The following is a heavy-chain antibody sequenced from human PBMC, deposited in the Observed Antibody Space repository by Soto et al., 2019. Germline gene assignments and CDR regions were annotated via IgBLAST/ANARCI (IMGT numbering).Heavy chain of an antibody. CDR2: ISYDGSNK. D-gene: IGHD3-10*01. V-gene: IGHV3-30*18. J-gene: IGHJ6*02. CDR3: AKDRRGQYYDGSGSYWRDYGMDV. Sequence: QVQLVESGGGVVQPGRSLRLSCAPSGFTFSSYGMHWVRQAPGKGLEWVAVISYDGSNKYYADSVKGRFTISRDNSKNTLDLPMNSRRGEATAVYYCAKDRRGQYYDGSGSYWRDYGMDVWGQGTTVTVSS. CDR1: GFTFSSYG.